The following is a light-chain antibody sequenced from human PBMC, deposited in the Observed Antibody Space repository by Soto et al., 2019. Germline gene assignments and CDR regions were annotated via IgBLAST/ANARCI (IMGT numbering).Light chain of an antibody. CDR1: QSVSSSL. J-gene: IGKJ3*01. CDR2: GAS. V-gene: IGKV3-20*01. Sequence: ELELTQSPGTLSLSPGERATLSCRASQSVSSSLLAWYQQKPGQAPRLLIYGASTRATGSPDRFSGSGSGTHFTLTISRLEPEDFAVYFCQQYGSQFFTFGPGTKVVIK. CDR3: QQYGSQFFT.